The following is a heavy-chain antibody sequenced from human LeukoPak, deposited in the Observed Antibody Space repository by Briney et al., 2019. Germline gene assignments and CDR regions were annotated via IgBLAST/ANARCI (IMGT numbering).Heavy chain of an antibody. J-gene: IGHJ6*03. D-gene: IGHD4-23*01. CDR1: GFTFSSYA. Sequence: LPGGSLRLSCAASGFTFSSYAMSWVRRAPGKGLEWVSAISASGDSTYYTDSVRGRFTVSRDTSKNTLYLQTNSLRAEDTAVYYCARPTVGHYYYYMDVWGKGTTVTVSS. V-gene: IGHV3-23*01. CDR3: ARPTVGHYYYYMDV. CDR2: ISASGDST.